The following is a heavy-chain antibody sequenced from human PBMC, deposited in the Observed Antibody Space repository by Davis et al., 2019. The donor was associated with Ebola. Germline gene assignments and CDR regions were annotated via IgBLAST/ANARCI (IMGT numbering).Heavy chain of an antibody. CDR3: ARGGIAAAGMVY. D-gene: IGHD6-13*01. J-gene: IGHJ4*02. V-gene: IGHV4-30-2*01. CDR1: GGSISSGGYS. CDR2: IYHSGST. Sequence: SETLSLTCAVSGGSISSGGYSWSWIRQPPGKGLEWIGYIYHSGSTYYNPSLKSRVTISVDRSKNQFSLKLSSVTAADTAVYYCARGGIAAAGMVYWGQGTLVTVSS.